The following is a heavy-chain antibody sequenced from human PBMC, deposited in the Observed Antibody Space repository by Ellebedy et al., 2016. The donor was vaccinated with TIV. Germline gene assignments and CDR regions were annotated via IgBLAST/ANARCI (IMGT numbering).Heavy chain of an antibody. Sequence: SETLSLTCAVYGGSFSGYYWSWIRQPPGKGLEWIGEINHSGSTNYNPSLKSRVTISVDTSKNQFSLKLSSVTAADTAVYYCARSSSSWYRYFQHWGQGTLVTVSS. CDR1: GGSFSGYY. D-gene: IGHD6-13*01. J-gene: IGHJ1*01. CDR3: ARSSSSWYRYFQH. V-gene: IGHV4-34*01. CDR2: INHSGST.